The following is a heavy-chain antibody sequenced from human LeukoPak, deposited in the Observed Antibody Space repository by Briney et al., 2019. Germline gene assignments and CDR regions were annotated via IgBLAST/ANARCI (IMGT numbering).Heavy chain of an antibody. CDR2: ISGSGGST. CDR1: GFTFSSYA. CDR3: AKDPESAAAVYYFDY. Sequence: GGSLRLSCAASGFTFSSYAMSWVRQAPGKGLEWASGISGSGGSTYYADTVKGRFTISRDNSKNTLYLQMNSLRAEDTAVYYCAKDPESAAAVYYFDYWGQGTLVTVSS. V-gene: IGHV3-23*01. J-gene: IGHJ4*02. D-gene: IGHD6-13*01.